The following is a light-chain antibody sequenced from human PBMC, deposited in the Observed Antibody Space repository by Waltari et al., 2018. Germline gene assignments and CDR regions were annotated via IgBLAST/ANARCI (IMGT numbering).Light chain of an antibody. Sequence: EIVMTQSPATLSVSRGGSATLSCRASLSIEASLAWYQQKPGHPPRRLIHGASTRDTGIPVRFSGSGSGTDFTLTITGLQSEDFAVYFCQQYNQWPLTFGRGTKVEIK. CDR1: LSIEAS. CDR2: GAS. V-gene: IGKV3-15*01. J-gene: IGKJ4*01. CDR3: QQYNQWPLT.